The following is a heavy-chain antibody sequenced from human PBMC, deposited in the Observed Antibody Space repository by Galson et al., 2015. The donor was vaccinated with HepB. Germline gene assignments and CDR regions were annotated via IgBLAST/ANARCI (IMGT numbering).Heavy chain of an antibody. D-gene: IGHD3-10*01. CDR1: GFTFSSYA. Sequence: SLRLSCAASGFTFSSYAMHWVRQAPGKGLEWVAVISYDGSNKYYADSVKGRFTISRDNSKNTLYLQMNSLRAEDTAVYYCARGWDYGSGRFDYWGQGTLVTVSS. V-gene: IGHV3-30-3*01. CDR2: ISYDGSNK. CDR3: ARGWDYGSGRFDY. J-gene: IGHJ4*02.